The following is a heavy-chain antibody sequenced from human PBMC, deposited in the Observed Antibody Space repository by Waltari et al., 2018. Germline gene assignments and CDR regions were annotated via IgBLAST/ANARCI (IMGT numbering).Heavy chain of an antibody. CDR2: ISNEGSSL. CDR1: GFRFSNYW. CDR3: VRLAQRTYRSPVPGRHYYYGMDV. V-gene: IGHV3-74*03. J-gene: IGHJ6*02. Sequence: EEQLLESGGGLVQPGDSLRLSCAASGFRFSNYWMNWVRQAPGKGLVWVARISNEGSSLTYADAGKGRFTISRDNAKNTLYLQMKRLRAEDTAVYYCVRLAQRTYRSPVPGRHYYYGMDVWGQGTTVTVSS. D-gene: IGHD3-10*01.